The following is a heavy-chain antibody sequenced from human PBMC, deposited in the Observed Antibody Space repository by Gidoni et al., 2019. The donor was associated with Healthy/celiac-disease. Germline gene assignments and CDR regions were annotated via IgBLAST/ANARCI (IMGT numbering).Heavy chain of an antibody. Sequence: QLQLPESAPGLVKHSETLSLTCTVSGRSISSSSYYWGWIRTPPGTGLEWIGSIYYSGSTYYNPSLKSRVTISVDTSKNQFSLKLSSVTAADTAVHYCARQNEAFSSPERFNWFDPWGQVTLVTVSS. J-gene: IGHJ5*02. D-gene: IGHD1-1*01. CDR3: ARQNEAFSSPERFNWFDP. CDR1: GRSISSSSYY. V-gene: IGHV4-39*01. CDR2: IYYSGST.